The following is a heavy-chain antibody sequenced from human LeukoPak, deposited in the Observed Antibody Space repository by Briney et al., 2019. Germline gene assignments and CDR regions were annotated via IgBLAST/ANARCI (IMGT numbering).Heavy chain of an antibody. CDR3: ARDRTGSSYDFDY. CDR2: IYYSGST. Sequence: PSETLSLTCAVYGGSFSGYYWSWIRQHPGKGLEWIGYIYYSGSTYYNPSLKSRVTISVDTSKNQFSLKPSSVTAADTAVYYCARDRTGSSYDFDYWGQGTLVTVSS. V-gene: IGHV4-31*11. CDR1: GGSFSGYY. J-gene: IGHJ4*02. D-gene: IGHD6-13*01.